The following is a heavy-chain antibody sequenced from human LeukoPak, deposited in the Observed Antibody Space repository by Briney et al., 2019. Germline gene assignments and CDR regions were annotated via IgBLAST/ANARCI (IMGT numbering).Heavy chain of an antibody. CDR1: GFTFSSYG. J-gene: IGHJ4*02. D-gene: IGHD5-24*01. CDR3: ARRGDGYNSAIDY. Sequence: GGSLRLSCAASGFTFSSYGMSWVRQAPGKGLEWVSAISGSGGSTYYADSVKGRFTTSRDNAENSLYLQMNSLRAEDTAVYYCARRGDGYNSAIDYWGQGTLVTVSS. V-gene: IGHV3-23*01. CDR2: ISGSGGST.